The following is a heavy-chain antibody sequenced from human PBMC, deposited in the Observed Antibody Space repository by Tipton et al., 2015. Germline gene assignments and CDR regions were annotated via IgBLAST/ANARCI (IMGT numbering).Heavy chain of an antibody. CDR2: ISWNSGSI. Sequence: SLRLSCAASGFTFDDYAMHWVRQAPGKGLEWVSGISWNSGSIGYADSVKGRFTISRDNAKNSLYLQMNSLRAEDTALYYCAKDFRSRYFWYFDLWGRGTLVTVSS. V-gene: IGHV3-9*01. CDR1: GFTFDDYA. J-gene: IGHJ2*01. D-gene: IGHD3-3*01. CDR3: AKDFRSRYFWYFDL.